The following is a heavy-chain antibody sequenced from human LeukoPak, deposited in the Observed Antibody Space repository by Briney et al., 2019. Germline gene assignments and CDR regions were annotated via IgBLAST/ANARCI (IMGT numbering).Heavy chain of an antibody. CDR3: ARAWRGYGYGFPFDY. V-gene: IGHV1-69*05. J-gene: IGHJ4*02. CDR1: GGTFSSYA. D-gene: IGHD5-18*01. CDR2: IIPIFGTA. Sequence: SVKVSCKASGGTFSSYAISWVRQAPGQGLEWMGGIIPIFGTANYAQKFQGRVTITTDESTSTAYMELSSLRSEDTAVYYCARAWRGYGYGFPFDYWGQGTLVTVSS.